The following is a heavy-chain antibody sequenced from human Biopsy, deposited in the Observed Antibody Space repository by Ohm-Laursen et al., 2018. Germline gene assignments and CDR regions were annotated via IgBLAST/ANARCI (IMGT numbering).Heavy chain of an antibody. V-gene: IGHV4-34*01. Sequence: SETLSLTCAVYGGSFSGYYWSWIRQTPGKGLGWIGEINHSGSTNYKPSLDSRVAISADTSKNQFSLNLYSVTAADTAVYFCARGLPRIAPMVRGRRTWFDPWGQGTLVTVSS. D-gene: IGHD3-10*01. CDR2: INHSGST. J-gene: IGHJ5*02. CDR1: GGSFSGYY. CDR3: ARGLPRIAPMVRGRRTWFDP.